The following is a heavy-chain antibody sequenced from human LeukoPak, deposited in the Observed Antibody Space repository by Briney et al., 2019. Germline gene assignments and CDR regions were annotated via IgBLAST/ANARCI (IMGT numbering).Heavy chain of an antibody. J-gene: IGHJ4*02. Sequence: GALILSCAASGFTFSSYGMHWVRQAPGKGLEWVAVISYDGSNKYHADSVKGRFTISRDNSKTTLYLQMNCLSGEDTAVYYCAKTPKSLTGYRNPSYYFDYWGQGTLVTVSS. CDR3: AKTPKSLTGYRNPSYYFDY. D-gene: IGHD3-9*01. CDR1: GFTFSSYG. V-gene: IGHV3-30*18. CDR2: ISYDGSNK.